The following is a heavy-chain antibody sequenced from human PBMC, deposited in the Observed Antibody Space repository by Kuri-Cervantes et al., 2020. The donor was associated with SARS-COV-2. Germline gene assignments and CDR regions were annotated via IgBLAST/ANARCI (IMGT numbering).Heavy chain of an antibody. J-gene: IGHJ4*02. CDR3: ARGRKMEPNIIDH. V-gene: IGHV4-34*01. CDR2: FNHTGST. CDR1: GGSFSGYY. Sequence: SETLSLSCAVYGGSFSGYYWSWIRQPPGKGLEWIGDFNHTGSTNYNPSLKSRVTISLDTSKNQFSLELSSVTAADTAVYYCARGRKMEPNIIDHWGQGTLVTVSS. D-gene: IGHD1-14*01.